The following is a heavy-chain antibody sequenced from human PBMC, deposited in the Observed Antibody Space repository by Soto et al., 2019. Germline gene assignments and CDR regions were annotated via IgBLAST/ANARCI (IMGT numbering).Heavy chain of an antibody. CDR3: ARRRKAAGGNYFDY. V-gene: IGHV4-39*01. Sequence: QLQLQESGPGLVKPSETLSLTCTVSGGSISSSSYYCGWIRQPPGKGLEWIGSIYYSGSTYYNPSLKRRVTISVDTSKNQFSLKLSSVTAADTAVYYCARRRKAAGGNYFDYWGQGTLVTVSS. CDR1: GGSISSSSYY. J-gene: IGHJ4*02. D-gene: IGHD6-13*01. CDR2: IYYSGST.